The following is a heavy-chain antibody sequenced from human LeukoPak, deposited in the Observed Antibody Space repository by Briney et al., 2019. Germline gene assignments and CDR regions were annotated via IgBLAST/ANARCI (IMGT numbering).Heavy chain of an antibody. CDR2: IYYSGST. V-gene: IGHV4-39*01. D-gene: IGHD6-6*01. Sequence: PSETLSLTCTVSGGSISSSSYHWGWIRQPPGKGLEWIGSIYYSGSTYYNPSLKSRVTISVDTSKNQFSLKLSSVTAADTAVYYCARHPSYSSSSHFDYWGQGTLVTVSS. J-gene: IGHJ4*02. CDR1: GGSISSSSYH. CDR3: ARHPSYSSSSHFDY.